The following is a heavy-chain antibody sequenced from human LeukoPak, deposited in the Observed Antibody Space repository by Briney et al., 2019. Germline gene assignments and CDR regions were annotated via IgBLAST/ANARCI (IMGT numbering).Heavy chain of an antibody. CDR3: ARELDRGSRGFDY. D-gene: IGHD3-10*01. V-gene: IGHV6-1*01. J-gene: IGHJ4*02. CDR2: TYYRSKWYK. Sequence: SQTLSLTCAISGDSVSSNSAAWIWIRQSPSRGLEWLGRTYYRSKWYKDYAVSVRSRITINPDTSKNQFSLQLISVTPEDTAVYYCARELDRGSRGFDYWGQGTLVTVSS. CDR1: GDSVSSNSAA.